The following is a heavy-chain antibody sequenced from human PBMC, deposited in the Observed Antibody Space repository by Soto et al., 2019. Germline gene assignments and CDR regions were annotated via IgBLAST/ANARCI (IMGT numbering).Heavy chain of an antibody. D-gene: IGHD1-1*01. CDR2: INESGSA. V-gene: IGHV4-34*01. J-gene: IGHJ4*02. CDR1: GQSFSGHS. Sequence: SETLSLTCAVYGQSFSGHSWAWIRQPPWKGLEWIGEINESGSAYYNPSLKSRVTISTDTSKNQFSLKLSSVSAADTAAYFCARGSGIVALPGELEDVNYDYWGQGTLVTVSS. CDR3: ARGSGIVALPGELEDVNYDY.